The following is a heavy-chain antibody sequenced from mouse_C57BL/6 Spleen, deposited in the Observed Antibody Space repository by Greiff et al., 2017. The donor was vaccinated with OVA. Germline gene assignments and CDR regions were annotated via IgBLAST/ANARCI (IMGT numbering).Heavy chain of an antibody. V-gene: IGHV5-16*01. Sequence: EVKLQESEGGLVQPGSSMKLSCTASGFTFSDYYMAWVRQVPEKGLEWVANINYDGSSTYYLDSLKSRFIISRDNAKNILYLQMSSLKSEDTATYYCARRGVYDYDFDYWGQGTTLTVSS. J-gene: IGHJ2*01. CDR2: INYDGSST. CDR1: GFTFSDYY. D-gene: IGHD2-4*01. CDR3: ARRGVYDYDFDY.